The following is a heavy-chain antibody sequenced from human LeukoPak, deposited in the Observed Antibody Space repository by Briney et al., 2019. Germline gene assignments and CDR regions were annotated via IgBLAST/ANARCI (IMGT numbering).Heavy chain of an antibody. CDR1: GFTFSSYW. CDR2: IKQDGSEK. J-gene: IGHJ6*03. V-gene: IGHV3-7*04. CDR3: ARGGSGSYYYYYYYMDV. D-gene: IGHD5-12*01. Sequence: GGSLRLSCAASGFTFSSYWMSWVRQAPGKGLEWVANIKQDGSEKYYVDSVKGRFTISRDNSKNTLYLQVNSLRAEDTAVYYCARGGSGSYYYYYYYMDVWGKGTTVTVSS.